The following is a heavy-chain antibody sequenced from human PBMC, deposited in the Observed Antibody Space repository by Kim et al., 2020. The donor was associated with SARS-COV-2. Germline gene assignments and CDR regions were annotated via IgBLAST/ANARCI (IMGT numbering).Heavy chain of an antibody. J-gene: IGHJ3*02. D-gene: IGHD3-10*01. Sequence: AQSVKGRFTITSDNTKHTLYLQMNSLRAEDTAVYYCARDRFGELSGAFDIWGQGTMVTVSS. V-gene: IGHV3-30*01. CDR3: ARDRFGELSGAFDI.